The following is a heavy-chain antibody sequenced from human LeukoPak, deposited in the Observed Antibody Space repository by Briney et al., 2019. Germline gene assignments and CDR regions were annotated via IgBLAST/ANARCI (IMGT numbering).Heavy chain of an antibody. CDR1: GFTFTSYW. CDR2: IRQDGREK. J-gene: IGHJ5*01. V-gene: IGHV3-7*01. Sequence: GGSLRLSCAASGFTFTSYWLSWVRQAPGKGLEWVANIRQDGREKSYADSVKGRFTISRDNAKTSLYLQMNSLRVEDTAVYYCAREGVGGFDSWGQGTLVTVSS. CDR3: AREGVGGFDS. D-gene: IGHD3-10*01.